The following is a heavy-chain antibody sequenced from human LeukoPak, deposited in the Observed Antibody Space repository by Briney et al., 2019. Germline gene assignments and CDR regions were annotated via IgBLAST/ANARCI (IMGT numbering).Heavy chain of an antibody. CDR3: ARGGEDSSGWYEHFDY. J-gene: IGHJ4*02. D-gene: IGHD6-19*01. Sequence: PEGSLRLSCASSGFTFSSYSMNWVRQAPGKGLEWVSSISSSSSYIYYADSVKGRFTISRDNAKNSLYLQMNSLRAEDTAVYYCARGGEDSSGWYEHFDYWGQGTLVTVSS. CDR2: ISSSSSYI. CDR1: GFTFSSYS. V-gene: IGHV3-21*01.